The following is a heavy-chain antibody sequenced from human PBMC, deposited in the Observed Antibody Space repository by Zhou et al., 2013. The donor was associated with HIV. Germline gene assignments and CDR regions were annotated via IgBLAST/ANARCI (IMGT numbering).Heavy chain of an antibody. D-gene: IGHD3-22*01. CDR2: IIPLLSTA. CDR1: GGTFNNYA. CDR3: ARGGYYDSGGYFFYYYHMDV. J-gene: IGHJ6*03. V-gene: IGHV1-69*01. Sequence: QMQLVQSGAEVKKPGSSVKVSCKASGGTFNNYAISWVRQVPGQGLEWMGGIIPLLSTANYAQSFQGRVTITADESTSTAYMELSSLRSEDTTVYYCARGGYYDSGGYFFYYYHMDVWGKGTTVTVSS.